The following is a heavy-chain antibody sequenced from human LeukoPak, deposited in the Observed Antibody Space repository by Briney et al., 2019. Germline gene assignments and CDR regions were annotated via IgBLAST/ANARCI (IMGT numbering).Heavy chain of an antibody. J-gene: IGHJ4*02. CDR2: ISGSGGST. CDR1: GFTFSSYA. V-gene: IGHV3-23*01. Sequence: PGGSLRLSCAASGFTFSSYAMSWVRQAPGKGLEWVSAISGSGGSTYHADSVKGRFTISRDNSKNTLYLQMNSLRAEDTAVYYCAKSTAWTVTTHFDYWGQGTLVTVSS. CDR3: AKSTAWTVTTHFDY. D-gene: IGHD4-17*01.